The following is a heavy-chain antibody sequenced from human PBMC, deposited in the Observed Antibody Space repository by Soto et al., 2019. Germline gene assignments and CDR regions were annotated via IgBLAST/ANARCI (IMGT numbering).Heavy chain of an antibody. CDR1: GFTFSSYA. CDR3: AVGHEAYYYYYLEV. J-gene: IGHJ6*03. V-gene: IGHV3-23*01. CDR2: ISGSGGST. Sequence: PGGSLRLSCAASGFTFSSYAMSWVRQAPGKGLEWVSAISGSGGSTYYADSVKGRFTISRDNSKNTLYLQMNSLRAEDTAVYYCAVGHEAYYYYYLEVWGKGTTVTVSS.